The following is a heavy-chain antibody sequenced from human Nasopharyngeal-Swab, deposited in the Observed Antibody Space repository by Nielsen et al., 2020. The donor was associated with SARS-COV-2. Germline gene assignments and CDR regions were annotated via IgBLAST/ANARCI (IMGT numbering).Heavy chain of an antibody. CDR3: ARGSSVHAFDV. V-gene: IGHV3-33*01. Sequence: GESLKISCAASGFRFSTYGMHWVRQSPVKGLEWLPNIWYDGSNKYYADSVKGRFTVSRHNSKNTLFLEMDSLRAEDTAVYYCARGSSVHAFDVWGQGTEVTVSS. D-gene: IGHD3-10*01. CDR2: IWYDGSNK. J-gene: IGHJ3*01. CDR1: GFRFSTYG.